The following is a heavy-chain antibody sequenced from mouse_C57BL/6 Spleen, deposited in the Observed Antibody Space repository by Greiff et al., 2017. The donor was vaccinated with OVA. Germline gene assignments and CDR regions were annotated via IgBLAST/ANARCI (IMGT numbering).Heavy chain of an antibody. D-gene: IGHD2-12*01. CDR1: GYTFTSYG. V-gene: IGHV1-81*01. CDR3: ARQLTIVTKGFAY. CDR2: IYPRSGNT. J-gene: IGHJ3*01. Sequence: VKLVESGAELARPGASVKLSCKASGYTFTSYGISWVKQRTGQGLEWIGEIYPRSGNTYYNEKFKGKATLTADKSSSTAYMELRSLTSEDSAVYFCARQLTIVTKGFAYWGQGTLVTVSA.